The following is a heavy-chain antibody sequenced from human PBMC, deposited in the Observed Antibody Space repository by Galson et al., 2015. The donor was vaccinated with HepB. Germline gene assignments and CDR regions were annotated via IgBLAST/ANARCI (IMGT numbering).Heavy chain of an antibody. V-gene: IGHV3-33*01. J-gene: IGHJ4*02. CDR1: GFTFSSYG. Sequence: SLRLSCAASGFTFSSYGMHWVRQAPGKGLEWVAVIWYDGSKKYYADSVKGRFTISRDNSKNTLYLQMNSLRAEDTAVYYCARDAGAGGAYFDFWGQGTLVTVSS. CDR2: IWYDGSKK. CDR3: ARDAGAGGAYFDF. D-gene: IGHD1-26*01.